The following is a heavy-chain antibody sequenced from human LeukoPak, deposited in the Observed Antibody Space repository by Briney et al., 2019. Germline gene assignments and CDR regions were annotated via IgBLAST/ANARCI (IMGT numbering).Heavy chain of an antibody. D-gene: IGHD1-7*01. CDR1: GGTFSSYA. CDR3: ARGELELPHYYYYGMDV. Sequence: SVKVSCKASGGTFSSYAISWVRQAPGQGLEWMGRIIPILGIANYAQKFQGRVTITADKSTGTAYMELSSLRSEDTAVYYCARGELELPHYYYYGMDVWGQGTTVTVSS. V-gene: IGHV1-69*04. J-gene: IGHJ6*02. CDR2: IIPILGIA.